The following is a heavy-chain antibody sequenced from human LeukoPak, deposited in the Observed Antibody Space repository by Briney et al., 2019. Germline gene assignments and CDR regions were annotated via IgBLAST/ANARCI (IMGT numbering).Heavy chain of an antibody. V-gene: IGHV3-23*01. CDR1: GFTFSSYS. CDR3: AKDLFGITMVRGVISNYYYMDV. D-gene: IGHD3-10*01. Sequence: PGGSLRLSCAASGFTFSSYSMNWVRQAPGKGLEWVSAISGSGGSTYYADSVKGRFTISRDNSKNTLYLQMNSLRAEDTAVYYCAKDLFGITMVRGVISNYYYMDVWGKGTTVTISS. J-gene: IGHJ6*03. CDR2: ISGSGGST.